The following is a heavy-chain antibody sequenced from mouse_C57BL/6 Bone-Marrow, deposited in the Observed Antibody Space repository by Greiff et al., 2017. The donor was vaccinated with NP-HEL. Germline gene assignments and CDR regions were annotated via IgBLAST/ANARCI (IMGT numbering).Heavy chain of an antibody. CDR1: GYTFTSYW. V-gene: IGHV1-69*01. J-gene: IGHJ4*01. CDR3: ARRLSTVVAGDYAMDY. D-gene: IGHD1-1*01. CDR2: IDPSDSYT. Sequence: QVQLKQPGAELVMPGASVKLSCKASGYTFTSYWMHWVKQRPGQGLEWIGEIDPSDSYTNYNQKFKGKSTLTVDKSSSTAYMQLSSLTSEDSAVYYCARRLSTVVAGDYAMDYWGQGTSVTVSS.